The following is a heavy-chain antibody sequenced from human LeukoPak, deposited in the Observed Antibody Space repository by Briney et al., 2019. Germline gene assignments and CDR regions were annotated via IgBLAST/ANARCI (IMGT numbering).Heavy chain of an antibody. J-gene: IGHJ3*02. Sequence: GGSLRLSCAASGFTFSNYWMTWVRQAPGKGLEWVANIKEDGSEKYSVDSVRGRFTVSRENAKNSLYLQMSSLRVEDTAVYYCARLHSGRYYGDAFDIWGQGTMVTVSS. CDR3: ARLHSGRYYGDAFDI. CDR2: IKEDGSEK. D-gene: IGHD1-26*01. CDR1: GFTFSNYW. V-gene: IGHV3-7*03.